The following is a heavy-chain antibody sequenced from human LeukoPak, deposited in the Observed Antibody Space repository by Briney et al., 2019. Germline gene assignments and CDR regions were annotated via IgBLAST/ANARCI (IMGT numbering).Heavy chain of an antibody. V-gene: IGHV4-30-2*01. J-gene: IGHJ4*02. CDR3: AIGWLWSPVYFDY. Sequence: SQTLSLTCAVSGGSISSGGYSWSWIRQPPGEGLEWIGYIYHSGSTYYNPSLKSRVTISVDRSKNQFSLKLSSVTAADTAVYYCAIGWLWSPVYFDYWGQGTQVTVSS. CDR2: IYHSGST. CDR1: GGSISSGGYS. D-gene: IGHD5-18*01.